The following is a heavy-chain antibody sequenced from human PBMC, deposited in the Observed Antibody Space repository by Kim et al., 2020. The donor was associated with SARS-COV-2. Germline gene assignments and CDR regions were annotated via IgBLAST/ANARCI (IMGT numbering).Heavy chain of an antibody. CDR3: IRVGMGGGRDYYYGM. CDR1: GFTFGDYG. V-gene: IGHV3-49*04. CDR2: IRRKPYGETT. D-gene: IGHD3-16*01. Sequence: GGSLRLSCIGSGFTFGDYGMSWVRQAPGKGLEWVAFIRRKPYGETTEYAASVKGRFTISRDDSKDIAYLQMDSLKTEDTAVYYCIRVGMGGGRDYYYGM. J-gene: IGHJ6*01.